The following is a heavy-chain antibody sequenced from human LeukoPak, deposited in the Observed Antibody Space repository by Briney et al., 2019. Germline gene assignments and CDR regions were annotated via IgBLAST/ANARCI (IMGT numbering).Heavy chain of an antibody. CDR2: ISSRSDDT. D-gene: IGHD6-19*01. V-gene: IGHV3-11*03. CDR3: ARCQYNSSPDF. CDR1: DGSISTYY. J-gene: IGHJ4*02. Sequence: PSETLSLTCTVSDGSISTYYWSWIRQAPGKGLEWVSYISSRSDDTNYADSVKGRFTISRDNAKNSLYLQMNSLRAEDTAVYYCARCQYNSSPDFWGQGTLVTVSS.